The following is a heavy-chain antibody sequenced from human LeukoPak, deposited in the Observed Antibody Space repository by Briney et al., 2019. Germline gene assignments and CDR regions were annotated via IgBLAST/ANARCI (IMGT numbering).Heavy chain of an antibody. V-gene: IGHV4-59*01. J-gene: IGHJ4*02. Sequence: PSETLSLTCTVSGGSISSYYWSWIRQPPGKGLEWIGYIYYSGSTNYNPSLKSRVTISVDTSKNQFSLKLSSVTAADTAVYYCARALGYCSGGSCYRYYFDYWGQGTLVTVSS. D-gene: IGHD2-15*01. CDR3: ARALGYCSGGSCYRYYFDY. CDR2: IYYSGST. CDR1: GGSISSYY.